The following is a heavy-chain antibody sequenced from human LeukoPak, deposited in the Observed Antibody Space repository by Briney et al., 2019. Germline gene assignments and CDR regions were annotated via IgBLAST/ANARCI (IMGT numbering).Heavy chain of an antibody. Sequence: ASVKVSCKASGYTFTGYYIHWVRQAPGQGLEWMGWINPNSGGTNYAQKFQGWVTMTRDTSISTAYMELSRLRSDDTAVYYCARDGPTLGYCSSTSCQSGMDVWGKGTTVTVSS. CDR2: INPNSGGT. J-gene: IGHJ6*04. D-gene: IGHD2-2*01. V-gene: IGHV1-2*04. CDR3: ARDGPTLGYCSSTSCQSGMDV. CDR1: GYTFTGYY.